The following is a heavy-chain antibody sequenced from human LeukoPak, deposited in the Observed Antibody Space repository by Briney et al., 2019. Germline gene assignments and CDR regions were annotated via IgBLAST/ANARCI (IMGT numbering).Heavy chain of an antibody. Sequence: SXTLSLTCGVSGGSISSTNWWSWVRQPPGQGLEWIGEISLTGRTNYNPSLNSRVTMSLDESKNQLSLNLTSVTAADTAIYYCSRESGAFCPFGYSGQGTLVTXPP. CDR3: SRESGAFCPFGY. CDR2: ISLTGRT. J-gene: IGHJ4*02. D-gene: IGHD1-26*01. V-gene: IGHV4-4*02. CDR1: GGSISSTNW.